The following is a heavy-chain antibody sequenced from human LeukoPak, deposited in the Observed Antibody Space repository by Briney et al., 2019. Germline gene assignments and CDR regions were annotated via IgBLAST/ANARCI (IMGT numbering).Heavy chain of an antibody. CDR3: ARDLSPGIAVAGRFDY. D-gene: IGHD6-19*01. Sequence: GGSLRLYCAASGFTFSSYAMHWVRQAPGKGLEWVAVISYDGSNKYYADSVKCRFTISRDNSKNTLYLQMNSLRAEDTAVYYCARDLSPGIAVAGRFDYWGQGTLVTVSS. CDR1: GFTFSSYA. V-gene: IGHV3-30*04. CDR2: ISYDGSNK. J-gene: IGHJ4*02.